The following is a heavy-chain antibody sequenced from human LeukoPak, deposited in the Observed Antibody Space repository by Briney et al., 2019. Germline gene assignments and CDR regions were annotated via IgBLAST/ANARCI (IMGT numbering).Heavy chain of an antibody. V-gene: IGHV3-30*04. D-gene: IGHD3-3*01. CDR3: ARDRAWNYFDY. Sequence: GGSLRLSCAASGFTFSTYAMHWVRQAPGKGLEWVAIISNDGSRKYYAHSVEGRFTISRDNSKNTLYLQMDSLRAEDTAVYYCARDRAWNYFDYWGQGTLVTVSS. CDR1: GFTFSTYA. J-gene: IGHJ4*02. CDR2: ISNDGSRK.